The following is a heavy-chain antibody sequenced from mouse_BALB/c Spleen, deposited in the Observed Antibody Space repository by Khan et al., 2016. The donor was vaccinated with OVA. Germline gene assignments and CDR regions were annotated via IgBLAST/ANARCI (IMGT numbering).Heavy chain of an antibody. V-gene: IGHV1-4*01. CDR3: TREGAYYSSDGWFAY. J-gene: IGHJ3*01. D-gene: IGHD2-12*01. CDR2: INPSSSYP. Sequence: VQLQESGAELARPGASVKMSCKASGYTFTSYTMHWVKQRPGQGLEWIGYINPSSSYPNYNQKFKDKATLTADKSSSTAYMQLSSLTSEDSAVYYCTREGAYYSSDGWFAYWGKGTLVTVAA. CDR1: GYTFTSYT.